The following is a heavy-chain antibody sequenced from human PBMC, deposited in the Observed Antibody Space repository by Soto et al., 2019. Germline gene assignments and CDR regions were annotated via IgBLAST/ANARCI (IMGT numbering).Heavy chain of an antibody. V-gene: IGHV3-30*14. J-gene: IGHJ3*01. D-gene: IGHD3-3*02. CDR2: MTYDGATE. CDR1: GFTFNDYV. Sequence: QVHLVESGGGVVQPGRSLRLSCAASGFTFNDYVIHWVRQAAGKGLEWVASMTYDGATEYYADSVKGRFTVSRDNSKRTLSLQMNSLRPEDTAVYYCARVRLSIAVNDALDVWGQGTTVTVFS. CDR3: ARVRLSIAVNDALDV.